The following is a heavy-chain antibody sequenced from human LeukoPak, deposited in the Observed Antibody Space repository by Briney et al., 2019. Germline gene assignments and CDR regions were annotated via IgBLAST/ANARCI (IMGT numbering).Heavy chain of an antibody. D-gene: IGHD3-10*01. Sequence: ASVKVSCKASGYTFTGYYMHWVRQAPGQGLEWMGWINPNSGGTNYAQKFQGRVTMTRDTSISTAYMELSRLRSDDTAVYYCTMVRGVIIFFDYWGQGTLVTVSS. CDR1: GYTFTGYY. CDR2: INPNSGGT. J-gene: IGHJ4*02. V-gene: IGHV1-2*02. CDR3: TMVRGVIIFFDY.